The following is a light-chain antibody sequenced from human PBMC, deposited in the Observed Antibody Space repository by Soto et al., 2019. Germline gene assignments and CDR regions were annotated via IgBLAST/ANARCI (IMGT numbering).Light chain of an antibody. J-gene: IGLJ1*01. CDR1: IGAVTSGHY. CDR3: LVSAGGAFV. CDR2: DTI. V-gene: IGLV7-46*01. Sequence: QSLVTHDPSLTVSPGGTVTLTCGSSIGAVTSGHYPYWFQQKPGQAPRTLIYDTINKYSWTPARFSGSLLGGKAALTLSGAQPEDEAEYYCLVSAGGAFVFGAGTKVTVL.